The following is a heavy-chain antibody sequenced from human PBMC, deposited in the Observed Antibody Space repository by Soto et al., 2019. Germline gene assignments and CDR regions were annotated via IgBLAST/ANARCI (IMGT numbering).Heavy chain of an antibody. CDR3: AKGGGSARDFYY. CDR2: TSYDGNNK. Sequence: SLGLSCTGSGFTFGNYGMHWIRQAPGKGLECVASTSYDGNNKYYADSLKGRFTISRDNSKKMVYLQMTSLGPEDTALYYCAKGGGSARDFYYWGQGTLVTVSS. V-gene: IGHV3-30*18. CDR1: GFTFGNYG. J-gene: IGHJ4*02. D-gene: IGHD1-26*01.